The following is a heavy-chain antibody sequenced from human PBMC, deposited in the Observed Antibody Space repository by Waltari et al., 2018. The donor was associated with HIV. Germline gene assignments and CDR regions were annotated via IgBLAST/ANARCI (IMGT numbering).Heavy chain of an antibody. Sequence: QLQLQESGPGLVKPSETLSLTCTVSGGSISSSSYYWGWIRQPPGKGLEWIGSIYYSGSTDYNPSRKSRVTISVDTSKNHFSLKLSSVTAADTAVYYCARHYYGSGSYYNDYWGQGTLVTVSS. D-gene: IGHD3-10*01. CDR3: ARHYYGSGSYYNDY. V-gene: IGHV4-39*01. CDR1: GGSISSSSYY. CDR2: IYYSGST. J-gene: IGHJ4*02.